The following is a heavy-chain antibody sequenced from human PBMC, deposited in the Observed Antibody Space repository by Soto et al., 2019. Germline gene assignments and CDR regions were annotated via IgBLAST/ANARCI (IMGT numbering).Heavy chain of an antibody. CDR1: GFTFSSYG. CDR2: IWYDGSNK. J-gene: IGHJ4*02. Sequence: QVQLVESGGGVVQPGRSLRLSCAASGFTFSSYGMHWVRQAPGKGLEWVAVIWYDGSNKYYADSVKGRFTISRDNSKNTLYLKMNSLRAEDTAVYYCARGGTKFSFDYWGQGTLVTVSS. CDR3: ARGGTKFSFDY. V-gene: IGHV3-33*01.